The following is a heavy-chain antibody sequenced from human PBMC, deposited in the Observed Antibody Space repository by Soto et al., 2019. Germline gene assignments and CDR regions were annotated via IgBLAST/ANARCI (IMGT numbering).Heavy chain of an antibody. CDR1: GGSFSGYY. J-gene: IGHJ6*02. D-gene: IGHD3-10*01. Sequence: TSETLSLTCAVYGGSFSGYYWSWIRQPPGKGLEWIGEINHSGSTNYNPSLKSRVTISVDTSKNQFSLKLSSVTAADTAVYYCARGWGNSGSRRYYYYYYYGMDVWGQGTTVTVSS. CDR2: INHSGST. V-gene: IGHV4-34*01. CDR3: ARGWGNSGSRRYYYYYYYGMDV.